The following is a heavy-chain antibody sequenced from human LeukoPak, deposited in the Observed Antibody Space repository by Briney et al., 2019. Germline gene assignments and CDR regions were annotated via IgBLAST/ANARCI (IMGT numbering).Heavy chain of an antibody. J-gene: IGHJ6*02. CDR3: ARDQTTGTTSRYYYGMDV. V-gene: IGHV1-2*02. CDR2: INPNSGGT. D-gene: IGHD1-1*01. CDR1: GYTFTGKY. Sequence: ASVKVSSKASGYTFTGKYMHWVRQAPGQGLEWMGWINPNSGGTNNAQKFQGRVTMTRDTSISTAYMELSRLRSDDTAVYYCARDQTTGTTSRYYYGMDVWGQGTTVTVSS.